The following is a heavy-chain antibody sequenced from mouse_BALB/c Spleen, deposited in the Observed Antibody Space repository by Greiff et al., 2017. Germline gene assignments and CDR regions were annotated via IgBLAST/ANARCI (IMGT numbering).Heavy chain of an antibody. J-gene: IGHJ1*01. D-gene: IGHD2-4*01. CDR1: GYTFTSYW. V-gene: IGHV1-7*01. CDR3: ARDEWPSTMITTRYCDV. CDR2: INPSTGYT. Sequence: VQLQQSGAELAKPGASVKMSCKASGYTFTSYWMHWVKQRPGQGLEWIGYINPSTGYTEYNQKFKDKATLTADKSSSTAYMQLSSLTSEDSAVYYCARDEWPSTMITTRYCDVWGAGTTVTVSS.